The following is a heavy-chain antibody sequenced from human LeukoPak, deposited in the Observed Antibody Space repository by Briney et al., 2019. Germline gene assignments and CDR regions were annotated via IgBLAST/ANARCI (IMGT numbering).Heavy chain of an antibody. J-gene: IGHJ4*02. CDR1: GYTFTSYY. CDR3: ARNFFNAVAGTFFDY. Sequence: ASVKVSCKASGYTFTSYYMHWVRQAPGQGLEWMGIINPSGGSTSYAQKFQGRVTMTRDTSTSTVYMELSSLRSEDTAVYYCARNFFNAVAGTFFDYWGQGTLVTVSS. D-gene: IGHD6-19*01. V-gene: IGHV1-46*01. CDR2: INPSGGST.